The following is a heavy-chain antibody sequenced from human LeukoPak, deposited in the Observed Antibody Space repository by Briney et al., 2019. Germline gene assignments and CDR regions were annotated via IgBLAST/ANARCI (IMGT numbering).Heavy chain of an antibody. V-gene: IGHV4-4*07. CDR2: IYTSGST. J-gene: IGHJ4*02. D-gene: IGHD2-8*01. CDR1: GGSISSYY. CDR3: ARAPYCTNGVCYFDY. Sequence: SETLSLTCTVSGGSISSYYWSWIRQPAGKGVEWIGRIYTSGSTNYNPSLKSRVTMSVDTSKNQFSLKLSSVTAADMAVYYCARAPYCTNGVCYFDYWGQGTLVTVSS.